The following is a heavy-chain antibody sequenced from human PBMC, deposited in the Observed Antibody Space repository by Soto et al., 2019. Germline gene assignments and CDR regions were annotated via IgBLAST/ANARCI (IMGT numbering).Heavy chain of an antibody. CDR3: ARSSIKPQDFMYPFDS. CDR1: GGSISSGDYY. J-gene: IGHJ4*02. V-gene: IGHV4-30-4*01. CDR2: IYYSGST. Sequence: SETLSLTCTVSGGSISSGDYYWSWIRQPPGKGLEWIGYIYYSGSTYYNPSLKSRVTISVDTSKNQFSLRRNSVTAADTAVYYCARSSIKPQDFMYPFDSWSQGTLVTVSS. D-gene: IGHD3-3*01.